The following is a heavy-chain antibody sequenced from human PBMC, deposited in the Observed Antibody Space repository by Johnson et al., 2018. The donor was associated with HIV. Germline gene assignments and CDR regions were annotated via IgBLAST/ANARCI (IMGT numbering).Heavy chain of an antibody. D-gene: IGHD1-26*01. J-gene: IGHJ3*02. CDR2: INWNGGST. CDR1: GFTFDDYG. Sequence: VQLVESGGGLVQPGGSLRLSCAASGFTFDDYGMSWVRQAPGKGLEWVSDINWNGGSTGYADSVKGRFTISRDNAKNSLYLQMNSLREEDTALYYCARAVLVGPIPTDDAFDIWGQGTMVTVSS. CDR3: ARAVLVGPIPTDDAFDI. V-gene: IGHV3-20*04.